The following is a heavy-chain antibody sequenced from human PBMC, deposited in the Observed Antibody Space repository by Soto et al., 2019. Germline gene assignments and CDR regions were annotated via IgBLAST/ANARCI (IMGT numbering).Heavy chain of an antibody. CDR2: IYPGDSDT. J-gene: IGHJ5*02. Sequence: PGESLKISCKGSGYSFTSYWIGWVRQMPGKGLEWMGIIYPGDSDTRYSPSFQGQVTISADKSISTAYLQWSSLKASDTAMYYCARGFWSAEIGGWFDPWGQGTLVTVSS. D-gene: IGHD3-3*01. V-gene: IGHV5-51*01. CDR3: ARGFWSAEIGGWFDP. CDR1: GYSFTSYW.